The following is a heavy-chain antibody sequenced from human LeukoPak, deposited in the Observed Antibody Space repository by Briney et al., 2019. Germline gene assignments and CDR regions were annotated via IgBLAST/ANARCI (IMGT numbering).Heavy chain of an antibody. CDR1: GGSFSGYY. J-gene: IGHJ4*02. Sequence: SETLSLTCAVYGGSFSGYYWSWIRQPPGKGLEWIGEINHSGSTNYNPSLKSRVTISVDTSKDQFSLKLSSVTAADTAVYYCARGLHSSGWHYFDYWGQGTLVTVSS. V-gene: IGHV4-34*01. D-gene: IGHD6-19*01. CDR2: INHSGST. CDR3: ARGLHSSGWHYFDY.